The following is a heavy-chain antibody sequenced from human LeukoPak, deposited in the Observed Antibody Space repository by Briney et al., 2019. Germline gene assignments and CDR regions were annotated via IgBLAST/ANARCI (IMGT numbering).Heavy chain of an antibody. CDR2: ISSTSNYI. Sequence: PGRSLRLSCAASGFTFSTYAISWVRQAPGKGLEWVSCISSTSNYIFYADSVRGRFTISRDNAKNSLYLQMDSLRAEDTAVYYCARGGIITSYAFEIWGQGAMVTVSS. V-gene: IGHV3-21*01. D-gene: IGHD1-26*01. CDR3: ARGGIITSYAFEI. CDR1: GFTFSTYA. J-gene: IGHJ3*02.